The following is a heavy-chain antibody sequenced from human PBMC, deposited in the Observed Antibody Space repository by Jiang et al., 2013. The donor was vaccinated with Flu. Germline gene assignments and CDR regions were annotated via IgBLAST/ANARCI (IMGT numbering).Heavy chain of an antibody. V-gene: IGHV4-34*01. D-gene: IGHD3-22*01. CDR1: GGSFSGYY. CDR3: ARRKAHHYYDSSGYLDY. Sequence: LLKPSETLSLTCAVYGGSFSGYYWSWIRQPPGKGLEWIGEINHSGSTNYNPSLKSRVTISVDTSKNQFSPKLSSVTAADTAVYYCARRKAHHYYDSSGYLDYWGQGTLVTVSS. CDR2: INHSGST. J-gene: IGHJ4*02.